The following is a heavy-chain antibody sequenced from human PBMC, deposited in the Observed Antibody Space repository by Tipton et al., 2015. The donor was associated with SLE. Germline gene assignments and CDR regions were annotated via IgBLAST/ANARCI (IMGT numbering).Heavy chain of an antibody. D-gene: IGHD1/OR15-1a*01. Sequence: TLSLTCIVSGGSIKNHYWSWIRQAPGMGLEWIGYIYYSGGTNYNPSLKSRVTMSVDTSKNQFSLKLTSLTAADTAMYYCARGKGHDWHIDFWGQGTLVTVSS. CDR1: GGSIKNHY. CDR2: IYYSGGT. J-gene: IGHJ4*02. V-gene: IGHV4-59*11. CDR3: ARGKGHDWHIDF.